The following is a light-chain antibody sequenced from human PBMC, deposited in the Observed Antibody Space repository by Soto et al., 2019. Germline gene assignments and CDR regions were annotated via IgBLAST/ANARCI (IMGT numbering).Light chain of an antibody. CDR2: DAS. J-gene: IGKJ1*01. Sequence: DIQMTQSPSTLSASVGGRVSITFRASQSIGSWLAWYQQKPGKAPNLLIYDASSLQSGVPSRFSGSGSGTEFTLTISSLQPDDFATYFCQQYNILSTFGQGTKVDI. CDR1: QSIGSW. V-gene: IGKV1-5*01. CDR3: QQYNILST.